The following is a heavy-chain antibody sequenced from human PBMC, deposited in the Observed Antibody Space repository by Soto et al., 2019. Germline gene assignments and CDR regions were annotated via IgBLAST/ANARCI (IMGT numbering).Heavy chain of an antibody. D-gene: IGHD5-18*01. V-gene: IGHV3-11*05. Sequence: GGSLRLSCAASGFTFSDYYMSWIRQAPGKGLEWVSYITSSGSYTNSADSVKGRFTISRDNAKNSLYLQMNSLRAEDTAVYYCARGYSYHFDYWGQGTLVTVSS. J-gene: IGHJ4*02. CDR1: GFTFSDYY. CDR2: ITSSGSYT. CDR3: ARGYSYHFDY.